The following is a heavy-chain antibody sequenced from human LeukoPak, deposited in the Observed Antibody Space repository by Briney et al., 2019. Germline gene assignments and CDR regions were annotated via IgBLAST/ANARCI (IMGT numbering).Heavy chain of an antibody. CDR2: MYSEGGT. CDR1: GFTVSSNY. J-gene: IGHJ4*02. CDR3: ARGPGAFDY. Sequence: PGGSLRLSCAASGFTVSSNYMNWVRQAPGRGLEWVSVMYSEGGTNYADSVKGRFTISRDYLKNTLYLQMDSLRVEDTAVYYCARGPGAFDYWGQGTLVTVSS. V-gene: IGHV3-66*01.